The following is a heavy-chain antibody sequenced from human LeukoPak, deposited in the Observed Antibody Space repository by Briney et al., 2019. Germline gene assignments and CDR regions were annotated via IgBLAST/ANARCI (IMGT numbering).Heavy chain of an antibody. CDR3: ARARGIAVSGRGLGY. V-gene: IGHV1-8*01. CDR1: GYTFTSYD. Sequence: ASVKVSCEASGYTFTSYDINWVRQATGQGLEWMGWMNHNSGNTGYEQKFQGRVTMTRNTSMSTAYMELSSLRSEDTAVYYCARARGIAVSGRGLGYWGQGTLVTVSS. J-gene: IGHJ4*02. CDR2: MNHNSGNT. D-gene: IGHD6-19*01.